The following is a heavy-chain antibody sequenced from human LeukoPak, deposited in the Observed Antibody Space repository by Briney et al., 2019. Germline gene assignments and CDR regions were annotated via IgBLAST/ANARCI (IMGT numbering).Heavy chain of an antibody. J-gene: IGHJ4*02. Sequence: GASVKVSCKASGYTFTSYGISWVRQAPGQGLEWMGWISAYNGNTNYAQKLQGRVTMTTDTSTSTAYVELRSLRSDDTAVYYCARADYDFWSGYPTPLDYWGQGTLVTVSS. CDR3: ARADYDFWSGYPTPLDY. V-gene: IGHV1-18*01. CDR1: GYTFTSYG. D-gene: IGHD3-3*01. CDR2: ISAYNGNT.